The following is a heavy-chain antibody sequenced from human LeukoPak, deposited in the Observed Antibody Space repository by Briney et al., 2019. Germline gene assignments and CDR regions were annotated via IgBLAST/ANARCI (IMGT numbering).Heavy chain of an antibody. V-gene: IGHV4-61*02. J-gene: IGHJ4*02. Sequence: PSETLSLTCTVSGVSISSGSYYWSWIRQPAGKGLEWIGRIYTSGSTNYNPSLKSRVTISVDTSKNQFSLKLSSVTAADTAVYYCQAARPGGDYWGQGTLVTVSS. D-gene: IGHD6-6*01. CDR1: GVSISSGSYY. CDR3: QAARPGGDY. CDR2: IYTSGST.